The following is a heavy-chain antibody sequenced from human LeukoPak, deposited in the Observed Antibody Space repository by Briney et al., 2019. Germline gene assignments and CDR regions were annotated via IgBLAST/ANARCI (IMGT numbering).Heavy chain of an antibody. Sequence: GRSLRLSCAASGSTVSRYEMNCVRQPAASGLEWVSFIISSVSSIYYADSVKGRFSISRDDADNSLYLKMNSLRAEDTAVYDCARGNYYYGSGSSSYYGMDVRGKGTTVTVSS. CDR1: GSTVSRYE. D-gene: IGHD3-10*01. J-gene: IGHJ6*04. CDR3: ARGNYYYGSGSSSYYGMDV. CDR2: IISSVSSI. V-gene: IGHV3-48*03.